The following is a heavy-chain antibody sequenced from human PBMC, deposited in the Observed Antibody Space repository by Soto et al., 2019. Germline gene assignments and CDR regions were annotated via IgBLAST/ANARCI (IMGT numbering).Heavy chain of an antibody. D-gene: IGHD5-18*01. V-gene: IGHV3-23*01. CDR2: ISGTGGRT. Sequence: EVQLLESGGGLVQPGGSLRLSCAASGFTFDTYAVTWVRQGTGKGPEWVSAISGTGGRTWYADSVKGRFTISRDNSKNTRYLQMNSLRAEDTAVYYCARSMMHTASADAFDTWGQGTMVSVSS. CDR3: ARSMMHTASADAFDT. J-gene: IGHJ3*02. CDR1: GFTFDTYA.